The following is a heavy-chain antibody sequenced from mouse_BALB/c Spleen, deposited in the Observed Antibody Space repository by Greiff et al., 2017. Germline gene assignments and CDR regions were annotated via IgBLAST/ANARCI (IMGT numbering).Heavy chain of an antibody. CDR3: ARRPLIRGAMDY. D-gene: IGHD2-4*01. CDR2: ISYSGST. Sequence: DVKLVESGPGLVKPSQSLSLTCTVTGYSITSDYAWNWIRQFPGNKLEWMGYISYSGSTSYNPSLKSRISITRDTSKNQFFLQLNSVTTEDTATYYCARRPLIRGAMDYWGQGTSVTVSS. CDR1: GYSITSDYA. J-gene: IGHJ4*01. V-gene: IGHV3-2*02.